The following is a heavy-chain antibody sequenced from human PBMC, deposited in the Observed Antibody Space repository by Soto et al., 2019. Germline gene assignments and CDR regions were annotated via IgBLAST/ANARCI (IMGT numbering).Heavy chain of an antibody. CDR1: GVSVNTGSYY. Sequence: QVQLQESGPGLVKPSETLSVTCTVSGVSVNTGSYYWSWIRQAPGKGLEWIGYLYHGGSTNYSPSLKSQVTISIDTSKNQFSLKLNSVIAADTAVYYCARVVYDALDIWGQGTMVTVSP. D-gene: IGHD6-6*01. V-gene: IGHV4-61*01. J-gene: IGHJ3*02. CDR2: LYHGGST. CDR3: ARVVYDALDI.